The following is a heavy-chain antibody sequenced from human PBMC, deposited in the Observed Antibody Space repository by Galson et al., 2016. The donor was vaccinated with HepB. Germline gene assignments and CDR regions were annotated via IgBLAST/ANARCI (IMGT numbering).Heavy chain of an antibody. J-gene: IGHJ4*02. CDR3: AKDRQVTY. CDR2: ITGSPLSV. CDR1: GFTFSSYT. Sequence: SLRLSCAAAGFTFSSYTLTWVRQAPGQGLEWVSSITGSPLSVFYADSVRGRFTISRDDSKNRLSLQMDSLRAEDTAVYYCAKDRQVTYGGQGTLVTVSS. V-gene: IGHV3-23*01. D-gene: IGHD3-10*01.